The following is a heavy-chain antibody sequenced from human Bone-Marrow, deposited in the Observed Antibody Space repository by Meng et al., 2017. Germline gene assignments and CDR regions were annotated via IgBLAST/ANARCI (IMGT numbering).Heavy chain of an antibody. D-gene: IGHD3-10*01. CDR2: ISYDGSNK. Sequence: GESLKISYAASGFTFSSYAMHWVRQAPGKGLEWVAVISYDGSNKYYADSVKGRFTISRDNSKNTLYLQMNSLRAEGTAVYYCARDQRRSGSDYWGQGTLVTVSS. V-gene: IGHV3-30*01. CDR3: ARDQRRSGSDY. J-gene: IGHJ4*02. CDR1: GFTFSSYA.